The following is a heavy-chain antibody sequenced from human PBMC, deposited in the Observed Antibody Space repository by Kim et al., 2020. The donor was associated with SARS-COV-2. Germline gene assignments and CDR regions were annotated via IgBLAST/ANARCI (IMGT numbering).Heavy chain of an antibody. Sequence: ASVKVSCKASGYTFTSYGISWVRQAPGQGLEWMGWISAYNGNTNYAQKLQGRVTMTTDTSTSTAYMELRSLRSDDTAVYYCVRGSAAQPILAIDYWGQGTLVTVSS. J-gene: IGHJ4*02. V-gene: IGHV1-18*04. D-gene: IGHD2-2*01. CDR2: ISAYNGNT. CDR3: VRGSAAQPILAIDY. CDR1: GYTFTSYG.